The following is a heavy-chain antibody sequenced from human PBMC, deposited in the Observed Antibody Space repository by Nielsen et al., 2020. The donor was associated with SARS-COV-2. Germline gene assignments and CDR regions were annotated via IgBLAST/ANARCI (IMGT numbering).Heavy chain of an antibody. CDR1: GYTFTSYG. CDR3: ARAYYDFWSGYYPPDYYYYGMDV. V-gene: IGHV1-18*01. J-gene: IGHJ6*02. D-gene: IGHD3-3*01. Sequence: ASVKVSCKASGYTFTSYGISWVRQAPGQGLEWMGWISAYSGNTNYAQKLQGRVTMTTDTSTSTAYMELRSLRSDDTAVYYCARAYYDFWSGYYPPDYYYYGMDVWGQGTTVTVSS. CDR2: ISAYSGNT.